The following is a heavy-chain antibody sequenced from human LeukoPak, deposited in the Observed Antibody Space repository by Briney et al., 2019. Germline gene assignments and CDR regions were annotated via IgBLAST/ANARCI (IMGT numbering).Heavy chain of an antibody. V-gene: IGHV3-30-3*01. CDR3: AKDRLEYSSSGYYYMDV. Sequence: PGGSLRLSCAASGFTFSSYAMRWVRQAPGKGLEWVAVISYDGSNKYYADSVKGRFTISRDNSKNTLYLQMNSLRAEDTAVYYCAKDRLEYSSSGYYYMDVWGKGTTVTVSS. J-gene: IGHJ6*03. CDR1: GFTFSSYA. CDR2: ISYDGSNK. D-gene: IGHD6-6*01.